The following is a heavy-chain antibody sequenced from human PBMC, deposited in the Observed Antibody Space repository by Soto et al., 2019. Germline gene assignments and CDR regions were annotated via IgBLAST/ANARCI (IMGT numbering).Heavy chain of an antibody. CDR1: GFAFSSYS. D-gene: IGHD1-26*01. V-gene: IGHV3-48*02. Sequence: GGSLRLSCAASGFAFSSYSINWVRQAPGKGLEWVSYISTSSSTIYYADSVKGRFTISRDNAKNSLYLQMNSLRDEDTAVYYCARYRPLERDTYVRDNWGQGTLLTVSS. CDR2: ISTSSSTI. J-gene: IGHJ4*02. CDR3: ARYRPLERDTYVRDN.